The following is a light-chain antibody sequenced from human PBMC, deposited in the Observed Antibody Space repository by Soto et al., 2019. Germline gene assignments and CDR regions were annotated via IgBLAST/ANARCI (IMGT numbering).Light chain of an antibody. CDR3: SSYPGSSNV. CDR1: SSDVGGYNY. V-gene: IGLV2-8*01. J-gene: IGLJ1*01. Sequence: QSVLTQPPSASGSPGQSVAISCTGTSSDVGGYNYVSWYQQHPGKAPKLMIYEVNKRPSGVPDRFSGSKPGNTASLTVSGLQAEEEADYYWSSYPGSSNVFGPGNKVTVL. CDR2: EVN.